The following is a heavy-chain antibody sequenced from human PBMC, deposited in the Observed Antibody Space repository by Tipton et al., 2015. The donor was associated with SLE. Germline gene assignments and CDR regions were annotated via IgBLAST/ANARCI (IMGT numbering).Heavy chain of an antibody. J-gene: IGHJ4*02. CDR1: GDSINSHY. Sequence: TLSLTCTVSGDSINSHYWSWIRQPAGKGLQWIGRIYTGGRTIHNPSLNSRVTLSLDTSKSQFSLKLTSVTAADTAVYYCAREWGGEALDFWGQGTLVTVSS. CDR2: IYTGGRT. CDR3: AREWGGEALDF. V-gene: IGHV4-4*07. D-gene: IGHD1-26*01.